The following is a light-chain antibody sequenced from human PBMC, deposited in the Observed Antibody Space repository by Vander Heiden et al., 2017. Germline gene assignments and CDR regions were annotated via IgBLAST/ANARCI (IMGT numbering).Light chain of an antibody. CDR3: QQYDCYPST. CDR2: AAS. CDR1: QGVKNY. J-gene: IGKJ1*01. V-gene: IGKV1-16*02. Sequence: DILMTQSPSSLSASVGDRVTITCRASQGVKNYVAWFQQKPGQAPKPLIYAASSLQSGVPQKFSGRGSGTDFTLTISSLQAEDVAVYYCQQYDCYPSTFGQGTQVEIK.